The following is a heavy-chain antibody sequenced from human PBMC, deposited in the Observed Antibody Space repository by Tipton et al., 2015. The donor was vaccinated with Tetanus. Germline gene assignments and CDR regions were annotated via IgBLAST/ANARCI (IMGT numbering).Heavy chain of an antibody. CDR3: AKEIYVYSGAAFDI. CDR2: IGKSGGFI. J-gene: IGHJ3*02. D-gene: IGHD5/OR15-5a*01. Sequence: SLRLSCVASGFTFSDYYMTWIRQAPGKGLEWVSHIGKSGGFINYADSVKGRFTISRDNAKNSLCLQMNSLRAEDTAVYFCAKEIYVYSGAAFDIWSQGTVVTVSS. V-gene: IGHV3-11*05. CDR1: GFTFSDYY.